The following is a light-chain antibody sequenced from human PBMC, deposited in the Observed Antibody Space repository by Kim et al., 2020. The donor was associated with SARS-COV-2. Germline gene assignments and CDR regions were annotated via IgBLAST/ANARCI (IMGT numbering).Light chain of an antibody. Sequence: QSALTQPPSASGTPGQRVTISCSGSDSNIGGNYVYWYQHLPGTAPILLIYKTDHRPSGVPDRFSGSKSGTSASLAISGLRSEDEADYYCAVWDDSLSGWLFGGGTQLTVL. CDR1: DSNIGGNY. CDR2: KTD. V-gene: IGLV1-47*01. CDR3: AVWDDSLSGWL. J-gene: IGLJ3*02.